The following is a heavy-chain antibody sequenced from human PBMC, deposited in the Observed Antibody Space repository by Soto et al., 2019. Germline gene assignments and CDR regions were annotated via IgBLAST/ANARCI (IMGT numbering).Heavy chain of an antibody. J-gene: IGHJ4*02. Sequence: PGESLKISCKGSGYSFTSYWISWVRQMPGKGLEWMGRIDPSDSYTNYSPSFQGHATISADKSISTAYLQWSSLKASDTAMYYCARLIGYYYYFDYWGQGTLVTVSS. V-gene: IGHV5-10-1*01. CDR2: IDPSDSYT. CDR3: ARLIGYYYYFDY. CDR1: GYSFTSYW. D-gene: IGHD3-3*01.